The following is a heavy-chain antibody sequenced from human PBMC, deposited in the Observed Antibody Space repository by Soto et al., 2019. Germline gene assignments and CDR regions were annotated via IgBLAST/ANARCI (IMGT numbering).Heavy chain of an antibody. V-gene: IGHV4-31*03. J-gene: IGHJ4*02. CDR1: GGSISSGAYY. D-gene: IGHD3-22*01. CDR2: IYYSGST. CDR3: ARANYFDSSGPFDY. Sequence: SETLSLTCTVSGGSISSGAYYWSWIRQHQGKGLEWIGYIYYSGSTYYNPSLESRVTLSVDTSRKQFSLKVSSVTAADTAVYYCARANYFDSSGPFDYWGPGTLVTVSS.